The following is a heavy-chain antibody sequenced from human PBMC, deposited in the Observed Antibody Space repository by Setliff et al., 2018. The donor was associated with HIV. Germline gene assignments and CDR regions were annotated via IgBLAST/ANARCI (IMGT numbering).Heavy chain of an antibody. V-gene: IGHV1-18*01. CDR3: ARGGVAVGDMTPSDY. CDR1: GYTFTSYG. Sequence: ASVMVSCKASGYTFTSYGITWVRQAPGQGLEWLGWISTYNGNTNYAQKFQGRVTMTTDTSTCTAYMDLRSLRSDDTAVYYCARGGVAVGDMTPSDYWGQGTLVTVPQ. CDR2: ISTYNGNT. D-gene: IGHD6-19*01. J-gene: IGHJ4*02.